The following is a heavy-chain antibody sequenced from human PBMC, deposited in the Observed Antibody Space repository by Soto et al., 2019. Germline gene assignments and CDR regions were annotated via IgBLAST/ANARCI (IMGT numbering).Heavy chain of an antibody. CDR2: INHSGST. CDR1: GGSFSGYY. CDR3: ARGGSITMVRGVIPKRDYYYYGMDV. J-gene: IGHJ6*02. Sequence: SETLSLTCAVYGGSFSGYYWSWIRQPPGKGLEWIGEINHSGSTNYNPSLKSRVTISVDTSKNQSSLKLSSVTAADTAVYYCARGGSITMVRGVIPKRDYYYYGMDVWGQGTTVT. D-gene: IGHD3-10*01. V-gene: IGHV4-34*01.